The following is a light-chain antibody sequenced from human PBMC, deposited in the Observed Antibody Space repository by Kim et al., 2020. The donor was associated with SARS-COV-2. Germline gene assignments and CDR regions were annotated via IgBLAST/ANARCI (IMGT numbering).Light chain of an antibody. CDR2: RDN. V-gene: IGLV3-1*01. J-gene: IGLJ1*01. Sequence: GPPRQTASITCSGDKLGDKYASWYQPKPGQSPVVVIFRDNRRPTGIPERFSGSNSGNTATLTISGTQAMDEADYYCQAWDSSIYVFGTGTKVTVL. CDR1: KLGDKY. CDR3: QAWDSSIYV.